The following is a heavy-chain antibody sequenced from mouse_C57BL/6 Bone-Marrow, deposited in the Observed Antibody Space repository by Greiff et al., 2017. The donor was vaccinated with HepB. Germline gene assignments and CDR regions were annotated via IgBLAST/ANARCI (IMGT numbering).Heavy chain of an antibody. V-gene: IGHV14-4*01. CDR1: GFNIKDDY. CDR3: TTLYYFDY. J-gene: IGHJ2*01. Sequence: VQLQQSGAELVRPGASVKLSCTASGFNIKDDYMHWVKQRPEQGLEWIGWIDPENGDTEYASKFQGKATITADTSSNTAYLQLSSLTSEDTAVYDCTTLYYFDYWGQGTTLTVSS. CDR2: IDPENGDT.